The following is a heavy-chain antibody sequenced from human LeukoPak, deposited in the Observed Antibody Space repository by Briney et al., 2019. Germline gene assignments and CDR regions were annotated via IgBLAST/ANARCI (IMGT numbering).Heavy chain of an antibody. CDR1: GFTFSSYS. Sequence: PGGSLRLSCAASGFTFSSYSMNWVRQAPGKGLEWVSSISSSSSHIYYADSVKGRFTISRDNAKKSLYLQMNSLRVEDTAVYYCARVFPDCSGGSCYSGVYYGMDVWGQGTTVTVSS. D-gene: IGHD2-15*01. CDR2: ISSSSSHI. J-gene: IGHJ6*02. V-gene: IGHV3-21*01. CDR3: ARVFPDCSGGSCYSGVYYGMDV.